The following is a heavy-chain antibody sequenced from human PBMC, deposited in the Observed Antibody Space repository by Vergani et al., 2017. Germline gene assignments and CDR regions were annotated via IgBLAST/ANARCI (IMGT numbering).Heavy chain of an antibody. V-gene: IGHV1-46*01. J-gene: IGHJ4*02. CDR1: GYTFTSYY. D-gene: IGHD6-13*01. Sequence: QVQLVQSGAEVKKPGASVKVSCKASGYTFTSYYMHWVRQAPGQGLEWMGIINPSGGSTSYAQKFQGRVTMTRDTSISTAYMELSRLRSDDTAVYYCAGIAGTYGPLGSWGQGTLVTVSS. CDR2: INPSGGST. CDR3: AGIAGTYGPLGS.